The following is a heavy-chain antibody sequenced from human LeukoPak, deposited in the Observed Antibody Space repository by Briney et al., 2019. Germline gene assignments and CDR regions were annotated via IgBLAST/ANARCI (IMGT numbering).Heavy chain of an antibody. V-gene: IGHV3-30*03. CDR1: GFTFSGYG. CDR2: ISYDGSNK. CDR3: ARDVIGNNFYGMDV. D-gene: IGHD1/OR15-1a*01. J-gene: IGHJ6*02. Sequence: PGGSLRLSCAASGFTFSGYGMHWVRQAPGKGLEWVATISYDGSNKNYADSVKGRFTISRDNSKNTLYLQMNSLRADDTAVYYCARDVIGNNFYGMDVWGQGTTVTVSS.